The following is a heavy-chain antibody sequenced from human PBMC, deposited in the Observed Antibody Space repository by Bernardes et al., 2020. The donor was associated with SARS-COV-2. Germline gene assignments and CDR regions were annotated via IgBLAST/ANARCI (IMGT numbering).Heavy chain of an antibody. D-gene: IGHD2-2*01. J-gene: IGHJ5*02. CDR3: ARSFLGYCSSTSCLNWFDP. V-gene: IGHV5-51*01. Sequence: GEPLKISCKGSGYSFTSYWIGWVRQMPGKGLEWMGIIYPGDSDTRYSPSFQGQVTISADKSISTAYLQWSSLKASDTAMYYCARSFLGYCSSTSCLNWFDPWGQGTLVTVSS. CDR1: GYSFTSYW. CDR2: IYPGDSDT.